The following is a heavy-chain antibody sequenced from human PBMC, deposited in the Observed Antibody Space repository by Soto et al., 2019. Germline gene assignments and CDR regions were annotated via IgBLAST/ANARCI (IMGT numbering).Heavy chain of an antibody. CDR1: GFTFSSYA. D-gene: IGHD1-20*01. J-gene: IGHJ5*02. V-gene: IGHV3-30-3*01. CDR3: ARGAITGTTYVDWFDP. CDR2: ISYDGSNK. Sequence: QVQLVESGGGVVQPGRSLRLSCAASGFTFSSYAMHWVRQAPGKGLEWVAVISYDGSNKYYADSVKGRFTISRDNSKNTLYLQMNSQRAEDTAVYYCARGAITGTTYVDWFDPWGQGTLVTVSS.